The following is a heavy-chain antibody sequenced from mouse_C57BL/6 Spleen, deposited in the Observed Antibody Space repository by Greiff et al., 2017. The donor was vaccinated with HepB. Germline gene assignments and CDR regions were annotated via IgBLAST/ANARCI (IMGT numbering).Heavy chain of an antibody. CDR2: IHPNSGST. J-gene: IGHJ4*01. CDR1: GYTFTSYW. D-gene: IGHD2-4*01. Sequence: QVQLQQPGAELVKPGASVKLSCKASGYTFTSYWMHWVKQRPGQGLEWIGMIHPNSGSTNYNEKFKSKATLTVDKSSSTAYMQLSSLTSEDSAVYYCARSMGIYYDYDEGAMDYWGQGTSVTVSS. V-gene: IGHV1-64*01. CDR3: ARSMGIYYDYDEGAMDY.